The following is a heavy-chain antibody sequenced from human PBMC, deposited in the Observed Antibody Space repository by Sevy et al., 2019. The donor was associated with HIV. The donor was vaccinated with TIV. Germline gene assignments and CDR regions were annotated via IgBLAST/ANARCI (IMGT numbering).Heavy chain of an antibody. CDR1: GGSISSYY. CDR3: ARAYYYDSSGYFPHWYFDL. Sequence: SETLSLTCTVSGGSISSYYWSRIRQPPWKGLEWIGYIYYSGSTNYNPSLKSRVTISVDTSKNQFSLKLSSVTAADTAVYYCARAYYYDSSGYFPHWYFDLWGRGTLVTVSS. CDR2: IYYSGST. D-gene: IGHD3-22*01. V-gene: IGHV4-59*01. J-gene: IGHJ2*01.